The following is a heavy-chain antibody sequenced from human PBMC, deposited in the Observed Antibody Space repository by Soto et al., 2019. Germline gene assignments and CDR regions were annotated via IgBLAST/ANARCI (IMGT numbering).Heavy chain of an antibody. CDR2: IFGAGTT. Sequence: EVQVVESGGGLVQPGGSLRLSCSASGFTVSSNFMSWVRQAPGKGLEWVSAIFGAGTTYYADSVEGRFTISRDNSKNTLYLQMNSLRAEDTALYYCARTPIGYDTSGPYYSYGMDVWGQGTTVTVSS. V-gene: IGHV3-66*01. J-gene: IGHJ6*02. CDR3: ARTPIGYDTSGPYYSYGMDV. D-gene: IGHD3-22*01. CDR1: GFTVSSNF.